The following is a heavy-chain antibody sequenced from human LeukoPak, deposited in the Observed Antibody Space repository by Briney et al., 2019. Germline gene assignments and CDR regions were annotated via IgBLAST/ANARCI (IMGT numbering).Heavy chain of an antibody. D-gene: IGHD1-26*01. CDR2: ISYDGSNK. CDR3: ARGSRGELPIDY. CDR1: GFTFSSYA. Sequence: GRSLRLSCAASGFTFSSYAMHWVRQAPGKGLEWVAVISYDGSNKYYADSVKGRFTISRDNSKNTLYLQMNSLRAEDTAVYYCARGSRGELPIDYWGQGTLVTVSS. V-gene: IGHV3-30-3*01. J-gene: IGHJ4*02.